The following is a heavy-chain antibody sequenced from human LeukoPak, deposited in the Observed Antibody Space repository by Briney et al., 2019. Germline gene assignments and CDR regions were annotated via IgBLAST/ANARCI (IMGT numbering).Heavy chain of an antibody. CDR1: GFTFTNAW. D-gene: IGHD2-21*01. V-gene: IGHV3-15*01. J-gene: IGHJ6*02. CDR2: IKSKTEGGTT. Sequence: GGSLRLSCAASGFTFTNAWMSWVRQAPGKGLEWVGRIKSKTEGGTTDYAAPVKGRFTLSRDDSKNTLYLQMNSLKTEDTAVYYCTKFQDGMDVWGQGTTVTVSS. CDR3: TKFQDGMDV.